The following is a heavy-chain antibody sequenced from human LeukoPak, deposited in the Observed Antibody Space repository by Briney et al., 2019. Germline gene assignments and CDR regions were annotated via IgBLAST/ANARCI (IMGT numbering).Heavy chain of an antibody. D-gene: IGHD5-24*01. CDR3: ARGIRWLQLSYFDY. J-gene: IGHJ4*02. Sequence: SQTLSLTCPVSGGSISSGVYYWSWIRQHPGKGLEWIGYIYYSGRTYYNSSLKSRVTISVDTSKNQFSLKLSSVTAADTAVYYCARGIRWLQLSYFDYWGQGTLVTVS. CDR2: IYYSGRT. CDR1: GGSISSGVYY. V-gene: IGHV4-31*03.